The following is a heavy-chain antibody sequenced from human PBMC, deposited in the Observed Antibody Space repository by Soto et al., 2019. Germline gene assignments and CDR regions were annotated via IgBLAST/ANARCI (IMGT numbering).Heavy chain of an antibody. CDR1: GYTFASYG. V-gene: IGHV1-8*02. D-gene: IGHD2-2*01. CDR2: ISANSGNT. CDR3: ARPDCISTSCSHGMDV. J-gene: IGHJ6*02. Sequence: EASVKVSCKASGYTFASYGFSWVRQAPGQGLEWMGWISANSGNTSYAQKFQGRVTMTTNTSISTAYMELSSLRSEDTAVYYCARPDCISTSCSHGMDVWGQGTTVTVSS.